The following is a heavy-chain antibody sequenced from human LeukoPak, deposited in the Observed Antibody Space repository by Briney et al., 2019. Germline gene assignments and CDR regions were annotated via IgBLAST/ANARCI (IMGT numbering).Heavy chain of an antibody. Sequence: GGSLRLSCAASGFTFSSFGMSWVRQAPGKGLEWVSAISGSGGSTYYADSVKGRFTISRDNSKNTLYLQMNSLRAEDTAVYYCAKASGSYYLDYWGQGTLVTVSS. CDR3: AKASGSYYLDY. CDR2: ISGSGGST. J-gene: IGHJ4*02. V-gene: IGHV3-23*01. CDR1: GFTFSSFG. D-gene: IGHD1-26*01.